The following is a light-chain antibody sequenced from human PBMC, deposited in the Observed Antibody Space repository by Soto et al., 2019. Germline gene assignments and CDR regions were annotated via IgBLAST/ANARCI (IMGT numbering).Light chain of an antibody. V-gene: IGKV1-5*01. CDR1: QNIRSR. Sequence: DVQGTQYPSTLSACVGDRVTITCRASQNIRSRLAWFQQKPGKAPKLLIYDASSLESGVPQRFSGSGSGTEFTLTIISLQTDDFSTYYCQQYHSYWTFGQGTKVDIK. CDR3: QQYHSYWT. CDR2: DAS. J-gene: IGKJ1*01.